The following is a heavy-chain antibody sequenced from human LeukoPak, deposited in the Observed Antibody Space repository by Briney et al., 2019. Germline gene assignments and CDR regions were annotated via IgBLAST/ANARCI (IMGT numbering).Heavy chain of an antibody. CDR2: MNPNSGNT. Sequence: ASVKVSCKASGYTFTSYDINWVRQATGQGLEWMGWMNPNSGNTGYAQKFQGRVTMTRNTSISTAYMELSSLRSEDTAVYYCARVDGDSSPNTARYYYYYYMDVWGKGTTVTISS. D-gene: IGHD3-22*01. CDR3: ARVDGDSSPNTARYYYYYYMDV. J-gene: IGHJ6*03. V-gene: IGHV1-8*01. CDR1: GYTFTSYD.